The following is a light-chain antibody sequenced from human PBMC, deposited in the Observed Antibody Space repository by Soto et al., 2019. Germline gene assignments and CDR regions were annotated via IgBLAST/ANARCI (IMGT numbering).Light chain of an antibody. CDR1: QNIGNK. J-gene: IGKJ5*01. Sequence: EIVMTQSPATLSVSPGGRATLSCRASQNIGNKLAWYQHKPGQPPRVLIYDTSTRAAGIPARFSGSGSETNFTLTIITLQSEDFAVYYCQQYNTWRSITFGQGTRLESK. V-gene: IGKV3-15*01. CDR2: DTS. CDR3: QQYNTWRSIT.